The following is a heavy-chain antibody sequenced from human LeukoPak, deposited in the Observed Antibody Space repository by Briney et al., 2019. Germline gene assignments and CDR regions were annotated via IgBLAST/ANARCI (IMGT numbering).Heavy chain of an antibody. CDR3: ARDPLPPYYYDSSGYYFDY. CDR2: IIPIFGTA. CDR1: GGTFSSYA. J-gene: IGHJ4*02. V-gene: IGHV1-69*13. D-gene: IGHD3-22*01. Sequence: ASVKVSCKASGGTFSSYAISWVRQAPGQGLEWMGGIIPIFGTANYAQKFQGRVTNTADESTCTAYMELSSLRSEDTAVYYCARDPLPPYYYDSSGYYFDYWGQGTLVTVSS.